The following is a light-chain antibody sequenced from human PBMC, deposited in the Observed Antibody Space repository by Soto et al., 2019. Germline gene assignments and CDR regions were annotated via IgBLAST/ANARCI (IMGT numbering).Light chain of an antibody. Sequence: EIVMTQSPATLSVSPGERATLSCSASQSVSSHLACSQQKPGQAPRLLIYGASTRATGIPARFSGSGSGTEFTLTISSLQSEDVAVYYCQQDNNWPITFGPGTKVDIK. CDR1: QSVSSH. CDR3: QQDNNWPIT. J-gene: IGKJ3*01. V-gene: IGKV3-15*01. CDR2: GAS.